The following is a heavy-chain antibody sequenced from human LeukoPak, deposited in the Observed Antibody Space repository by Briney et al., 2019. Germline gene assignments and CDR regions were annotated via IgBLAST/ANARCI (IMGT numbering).Heavy chain of an antibody. CDR2: INHSGST. CDR3: ARRSCGGDCQPYYFDY. D-gene: IGHD2-21*02. V-gene: IGHV4-34*01. CDR1: GGSFRGYY. Sequence: SETLSLTCAVYGGSFRGYYWSWIRQPPGMGLEWIGEINHSGSTTFNPSLKSRVSMSVDTSKTQFSLKVTSVTAADTAVYYCARRSCGGDCQPYYFDYWGQGTLVTVSS. J-gene: IGHJ4*02.